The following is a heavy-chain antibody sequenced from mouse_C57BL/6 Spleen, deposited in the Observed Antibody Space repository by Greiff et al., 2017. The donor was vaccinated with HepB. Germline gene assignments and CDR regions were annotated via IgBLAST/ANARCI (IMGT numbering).Heavy chain of an antibody. CDR2: IYPGSGNT. CDR1: GYSFTSYY. CDR3: AIELGRGFDY. Sequence: QVQLQQSGPELVKPGASVKISCKASGYSFTSYYIHWVKQRPGQGLEWIGWIYPGSGNTKYNEKFKGKATLTADTSSSTAYMQLSSLTSEDSAVYDCAIELGRGFDYWGQGTTLTVSS. D-gene: IGHD4-1*01. V-gene: IGHV1-66*01. J-gene: IGHJ2*01.